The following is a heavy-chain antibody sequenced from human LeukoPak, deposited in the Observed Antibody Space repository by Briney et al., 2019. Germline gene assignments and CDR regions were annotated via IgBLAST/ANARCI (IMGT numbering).Heavy chain of an antibody. J-gene: IGHJ5*02. CDR3: ARGRTYYWNYGRAPVRYNWFDP. D-gene: IGHD1-7*01. CDR2: ISYDGSNK. CDR1: GFTFSSYA. Sequence: GGSLRLSCAASGFTFSSYAMHWVRQAPGKGLEWVAVISYDGSNKYYADSVKGRFTISRDNSKNTLYLQMNSLRAEDTAVYYCARGRTYYWNYGRAPVRYNWFDPWGQGTLVTVSS. V-gene: IGHV3-30-3*01.